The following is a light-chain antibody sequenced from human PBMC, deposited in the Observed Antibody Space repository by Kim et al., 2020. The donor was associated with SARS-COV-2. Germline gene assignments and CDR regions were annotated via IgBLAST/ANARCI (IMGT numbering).Light chain of an antibody. Sequence: ELTQPPSASASLGASVTLTCTLSSGYSNYKVDWYQQRPGKGPRFVMRVGTGGIVGSKGDGIPDRFSVLGSGLNRYLTIKNIQEEDESDYHCGADHGSGSNFVRVFGTGTKVTVL. J-gene: IGLJ1*01. CDR3: GADHGSGSNFVRV. V-gene: IGLV9-49*01. CDR1: SGYSNYK. CDR2: VGTGGIVG.